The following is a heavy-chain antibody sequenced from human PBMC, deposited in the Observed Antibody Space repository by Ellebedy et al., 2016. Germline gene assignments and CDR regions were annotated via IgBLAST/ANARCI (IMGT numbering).Heavy chain of an antibody. J-gene: IGHJ6*02. CDR3: AKDDYGDPRGGLDV. V-gene: IGHV3-23*01. CDR2: ISGSGDNT. D-gene: IGHD4/OR15-4a*01. CDR1: RFTFNNYA. Sequence: GESLKISXAASRFTFNNYAMNWVRQAPGKGLEWVSAISGSGDNTYYIDSVKGRFTISRDNAKNSLYLQMNSLRAEDTAIYYCAKDDYGDPRGGLDVWGQGTTVTVFS.